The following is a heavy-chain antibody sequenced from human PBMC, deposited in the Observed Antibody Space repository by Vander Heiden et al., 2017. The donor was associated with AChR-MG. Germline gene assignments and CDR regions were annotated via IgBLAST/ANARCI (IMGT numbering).Heavy chain of an antibody. J-gene: IGHJ4*02. D-gene: IGHD3-10*01. V-gene: IGHV3-23*01. CDR3: SRRRSGSYLDY. CDR2: ISGSGGST. Sequence: EVQLLESGGGLVRTGSAHTTASAPSRFTFSSYAMSWVRQAPGKGLEWVSAISGSGGSTYDAYSVKGRFTISRDKSKNTLYMKMKRMRAEDTAVYYCSRRRSGSYLDYWGQGTLVTVSS. CDR1: RFTFSSYA.